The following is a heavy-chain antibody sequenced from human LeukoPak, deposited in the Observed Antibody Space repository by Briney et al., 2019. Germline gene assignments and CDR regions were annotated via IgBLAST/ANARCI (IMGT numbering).Heavy chain of an antibody. J-gene: IGHJ4*02. V-gene: IGHV3-30*18. CDR1: GFTFSSYG. D-gene: IGHD3-22*01. Sequence: PGGSLRLSCAASGFTFSSYGMHWVRQAPGKGLEWVAVISYDGSNKYYADSVKGRFTISRDNSKNTLYLQMNSLRAEDTAVYYCAKDGDYYDSSGYLDHWGQGTLVTVSS. CDR2: ISYDGSNK. CDR3: AKDGDYYDSSGYLDH.